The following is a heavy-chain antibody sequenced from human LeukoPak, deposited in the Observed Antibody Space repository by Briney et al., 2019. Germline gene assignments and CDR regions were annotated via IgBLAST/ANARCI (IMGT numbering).Heavy chain of an antibody. CDR3: ARDAVAGNYYYYAMDV. D-gene: IGHD6-19*01. CDR2: IYSSGIT. V-gene: IGHV4-4*07. CDR1: GGSISSYS. J-gene: IGHJ6*02. Sequence: PSETLSLTCTVSGGSISSYSWNWIRQPAGKGLQYIGRIYSSGITNYNPSLKSRVTMSVDTSKNQFSLNLSSVTAADTAVYYCARDAVAGNYYYYAMDVWGQGTTVTVSS.